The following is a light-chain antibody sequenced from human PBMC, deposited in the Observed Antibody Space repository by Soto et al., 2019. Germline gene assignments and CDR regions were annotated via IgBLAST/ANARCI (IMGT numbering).Light chain of an antibody. V-gene: IGKV3-11*01. CDR1: QSVSSY. CDR3: QQRSNWLFT. Sequence: EIVLTQSPATLSLSPGEGATLSCRASQSVSSYLAWYQHKPGQAPRLLISEASNRATGVPDRFSGSGSGTDFTLTISSLEPGDFAVYYCQQRSNWLFTFGPGTKVDLK. CDR2: EAS. J-gene: IGKJ3*01.